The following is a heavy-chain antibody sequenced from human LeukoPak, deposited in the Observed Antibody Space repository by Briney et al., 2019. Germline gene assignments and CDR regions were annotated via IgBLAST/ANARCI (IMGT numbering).Heavy chain of an antibody. J-gene: IGHJ6*03. CDR1: GGSISSYY. D-gene: IGHD6-6*01. CDR3: ARRAEYSSSYYYYYYMDV. V-gene: IGHV4-4*09. CDR2: IYTSGST. Sequence: PSETLSLTCTVSGGSISSYYWSWVRQFPGKGLEWIGYIYTSGSTNYNPSLKSRVTISVDTSKNQFSLKLSSVTAADTAVYYCARRAEYSSSYYYYYYMDVWGKGTTVTVSS.